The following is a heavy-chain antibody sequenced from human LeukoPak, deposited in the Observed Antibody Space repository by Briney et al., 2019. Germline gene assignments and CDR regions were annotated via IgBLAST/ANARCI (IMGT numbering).Heavy chain of an antibody. Sequence: GGSLRLSCAASGFTFSSYAMNWVRQAPGKGLEWVSSISSSSSYIYYADSVKGRFTISRDNAKNSLYLQMNSLRAEDTAVYYCAKDRRTTVTTFPALDVWGQGTTVTVSS. D-gene: IGHD4-17*01. CDR3: AKDRRTTVTTFPALDV. V-gene: IGHV3-21*01. CDR1: GFTFSSYA. CDR2: ISSSSSYI. J-gene: IGHJ6*02.